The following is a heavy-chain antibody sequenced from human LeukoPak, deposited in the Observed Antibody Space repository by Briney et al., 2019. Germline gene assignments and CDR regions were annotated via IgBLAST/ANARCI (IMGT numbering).Heavy chain of an antibody. CDR3: AREAGSINKAYYFVY. D-gene: IGHD6-6*01. J-gene: IGHJ4*02. V-gene: IGHV4-59*01. Sequence: SETLSLTCTVSGGSISSYYGTYIRQPPGKGLEWIGYIYYSGSTNYNPSLKSRVTISVNTSKNQFSLKLSSVTAADTAVYYCAREAGSINKAYYFVYWGQGTLVTVSS. CDR1: GGSISSYY. CDR2: IYYSGST.